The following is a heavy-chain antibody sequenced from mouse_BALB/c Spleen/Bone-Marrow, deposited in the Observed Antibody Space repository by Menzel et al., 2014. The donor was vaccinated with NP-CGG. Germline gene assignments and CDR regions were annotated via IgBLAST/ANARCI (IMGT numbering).Heavy chain of an antibody. D-gene: IGHD2-3*01. CDR3: ARHDGYFGAVDY. CDR1: GFSLISYG. CDR2: IWSDGST. J-gene: IGHJ4*01. V-gene: IGHV2-6-1*01. Sequence: VKLMESGPGLVAPSQSLSITCTISGFSLISYGVHWVRQPPGKGLEWLVVIWSDGSTTYNSALKSRLSISKDNSKSQVFLKMNSLLTGDTAIYYCARHDGYFGAVDYWGQGTSVTVSS.